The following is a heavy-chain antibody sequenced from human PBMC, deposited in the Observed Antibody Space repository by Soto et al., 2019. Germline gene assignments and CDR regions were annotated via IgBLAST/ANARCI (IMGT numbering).Heavy chain of an antibody. J-gene: IGHJ4*02. CDR3: ARDRRHGWGSWTRSEFDY. V-gene: IGHV1-69*05. D-gene: IGHD2-15*01. CDR1: GGTFSSYA. CDR2: IIPIFGTA. Sequence: GASVKVSCKASGGTFSSYAISWVRQAPGQGLEWMGGIIPIFGTANYAQKFQGRVTMTTDTSTSTAYMELRILRSDDTAVYYCARDRRHGWGSWTRSEFDYWGQGTLVTVSS.